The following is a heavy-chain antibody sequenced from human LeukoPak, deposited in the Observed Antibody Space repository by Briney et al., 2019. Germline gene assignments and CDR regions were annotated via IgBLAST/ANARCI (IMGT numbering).Heavy chain of an antibody. D-gene: IGHD3-10*01. V-gene: IGHV4-59*08. CDR2: FYYSVST. J-gene: IGHJ5*02. Sequence: SETLSLICTVSGDSFSTFYWSWIRQPPGKGLEWIGYFYYSVSTNYNPSLKSRVTISVDASKNQFSLALRSVTAADTAVYYCARLGPHSKYNWFDPWGQGTLVTVSS. CDR1: GDSFSTFY. CDR3: ARLGPHSKYNWFDP.